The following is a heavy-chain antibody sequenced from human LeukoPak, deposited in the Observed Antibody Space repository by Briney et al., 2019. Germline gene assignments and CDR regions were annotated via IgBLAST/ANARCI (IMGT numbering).Heavy chain of an antibody. CDR2: INHSGST. J-gene: IGHJ4*02. Sequence: PSETLSLTCTVSGGSISSYYWSWIRQPPGKGLEWIGEINHSGSTNYNPSLKSRVTISVDTSKNQFSLKLSSVTAADTAVYYCASARAGVFDYWGQGTLVTVSS. V-gene: IGHV4-34*01. D-gene: IGHD3-10*01. CDR1: GGSISSYY. CDR3: ASARAGVFDY.